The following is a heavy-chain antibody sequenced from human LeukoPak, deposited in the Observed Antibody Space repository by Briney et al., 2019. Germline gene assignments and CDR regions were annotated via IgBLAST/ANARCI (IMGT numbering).Heavy chain of an antibody. CDR2: ISYDGSNK. Sequence: AGGSLRLSCAASGFTFSSYAMHWVRQAPGKGLEWVAVISYDGSNKYYADSVKGRFTIPRDNSKNTLYLQMNSLRAEDTAVYYCARLLAAADSPFDYWGQGTLVTVSS. V-gene: IGHV3-30-3*01. J-gene: IGHJ4*02. CDR1: GFTFSSYA. D-gene: IGHD6-13*01. CDR3: ARLLAAADSPFDY.